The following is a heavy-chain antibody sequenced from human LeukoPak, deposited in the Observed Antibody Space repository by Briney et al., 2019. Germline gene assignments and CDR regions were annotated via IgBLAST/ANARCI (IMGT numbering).Heavy chain of an antibody. V-gene: IGHV3-30-3*01. CDR2: ISYDGSKK. CDR1: GFTFNTFA. CDR3: AKVNYGYCSSTSCYSFDY. J-gene: IGHJ4*02. D-gene: IGHD2-2*01. Sequence: GGSLRLSCAASGFTFNTFAMHWVRQAPGRGLEWVAVISYDGSKKYYADSVKGRFTISRDNSKNTLYLQMNSLRAEDTAVYYCAKVNYGYCSSTSCYSFDYWGQGTLVTVSA.